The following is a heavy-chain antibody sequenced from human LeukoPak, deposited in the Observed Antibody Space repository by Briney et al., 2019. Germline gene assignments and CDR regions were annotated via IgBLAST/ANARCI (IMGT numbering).Heavy chain of an antibody. CDR3: ARDGVFGVVMDDYYFDY. D-gene: IGHD3-3*01. CDR1: GFSFSTYS. CDR2: ISSSGNYI. J-gene: IGHJ4*02. V-gene: IGHV3-21*01. Sequence: GGSLRLSCAASGFSFSTYSMNWVRQAPGKGLEWVSSISSSGNYIYYTDSVKGRFIISRDNAKNSLFLQMSSLRAEDTAVYYCARDGVFGVVMDDYYFDYWGQGTLVTVSS.